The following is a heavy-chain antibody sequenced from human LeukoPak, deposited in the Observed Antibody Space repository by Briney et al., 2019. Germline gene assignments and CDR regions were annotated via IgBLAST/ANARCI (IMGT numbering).Heavy chain of an antibody. V-gene: IGHV5-51*01. CDR3: ARRRGGTATSNYFDY. D-gene: IGHD2-21*02. J-gene: IGHJ4*02. CDR2: IYPGDPDT. Sequence: GESLKISCKGSGYSFTKYWIGWVRQMPGKGLEWMGIIYPGDPDTTYSPSFQGQVTISADKSISTAYLQWSSLRASDTAIYYCARRRGGTATSNYFDYWGQGTLVAVSS. CDR1: GYSFTKYW.